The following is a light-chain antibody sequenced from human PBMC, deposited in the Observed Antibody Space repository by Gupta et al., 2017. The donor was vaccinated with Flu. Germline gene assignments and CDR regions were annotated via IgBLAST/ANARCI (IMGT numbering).Light chain of an antibody. Sequence: IAMIQSPLSLPVTPGEPASIACRSSQSLLHSNGYNYLDWYLQKPGQSPQLLIYLGSNRASAVRDRFSGSGSGTDFTLKSSRVEAEDVGVYYCMHALLTPSFGQGTKLEIK. J-gene: IGKJ2*03. CDR3: MHALLTPS. V-gene: IGKV2-28*01. CDR1: QSLLHSNGYNY. CDR2: LGS.